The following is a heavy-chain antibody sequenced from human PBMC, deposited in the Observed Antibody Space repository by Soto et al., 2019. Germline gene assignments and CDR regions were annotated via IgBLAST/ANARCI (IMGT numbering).Heavy chain of an antibody. Sequence: SETLSLTCTVSGGSISSGDYYWSWIRQPPGKGLEWIGYIYYSGSTYYNPSLKSRVTISVDTSKNQFSLKLSSVTAADTAVYYCARERDMVRGYNGTDVWGQGTTVTVSS. CDR1: GGSISSGDYY. CDR2: IYYSGST. V-gene: IGHV4-30-4*01. CDR3: ARERDMVRGYNGTDV. D-gene: IGHD3-10*01. J-gene: IGHJ6*02.